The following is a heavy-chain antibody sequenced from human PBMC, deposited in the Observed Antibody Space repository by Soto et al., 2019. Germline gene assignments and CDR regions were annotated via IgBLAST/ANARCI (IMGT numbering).Heavy chain of an antibody. D-gene: IGHD3-22*01. CDR2: INPNSGGT. V-gene: IGHV1-2*04. CDR1: GYTFTGYY. J-gene: IGHJ1*01. Sequence: ASVKGACKASGYTFTGYYMHWVRKAPGQGLEWMGWINPNSGGTNYAQKFQGWVTMTRDTSISTAYMELSRLRSDDTAVYYCARGHHYYDSSPAEYFQHWGQGTLVTVSS. CDR3: ARGHHYYDSSPAEYFQH.